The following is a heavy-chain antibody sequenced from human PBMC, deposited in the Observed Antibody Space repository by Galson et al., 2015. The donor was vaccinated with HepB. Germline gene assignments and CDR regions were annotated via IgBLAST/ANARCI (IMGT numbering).Heavy chain of an antibody. D-gene: IGHD3-22*01. Sequence: SGAEVKKPGESLRISCQGSGYSFTGYWIGWVRQMPGKGLQWMGRIDPSDSYTNYSPSFQGHVTISADKSISTAYLQWSSLRASDTAMYYCARREGYHDSSGYYYRWGQGTLVTVSS. J-gene: IGHJ4*02. CDR2: IDPSDSYT. CDR1: GYSFTGYW. V-gene: IGHV5-10-1*01. CDR3: ARREGYHDSSGYYYR.